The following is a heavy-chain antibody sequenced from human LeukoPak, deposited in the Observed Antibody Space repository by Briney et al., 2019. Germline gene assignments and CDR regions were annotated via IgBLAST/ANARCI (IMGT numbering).Heavy chain of an antibody. V-gene: IGHV3-15*01. CDR2: IYRSSNGETT. J-gene: IGHJ4*02. Sequence: GGSLRLFCAASGITFSNAWTTWVRQAPGKGLEWVGRIYRSSNGETTDYGAPVKGRFTMSRDDSKNTLYLQMNSLKTEDTAVYYCATYSSGPCPFWGQGTLVTVSS. CDR3: ATYSSGPCPF. CDR1: GITFSNAW. D-gene: IGHD6-19*01.